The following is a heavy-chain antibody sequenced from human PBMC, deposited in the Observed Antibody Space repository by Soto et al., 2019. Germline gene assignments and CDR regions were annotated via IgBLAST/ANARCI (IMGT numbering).Heavy chain of an antibody. D-gene: IGHD2-2*01. CDR3: PLGPRTSWSCDS. Sequence: QVQVVQSGAEVKKPGSSVKVSCKASGGTFSNYAISWVRQGPGHGLEWVGGIIPLTETRVYAQTVQGRITVTADENTRAAYMELSSLRADHKAVYNCPLGPRTSWSCDSWGQGTLVTVYS. J-gene: IGHJ4*02. CDR1: GGTFSNYA. CDR2: IIPLTETR. V-gene: IGHV1-69*01.